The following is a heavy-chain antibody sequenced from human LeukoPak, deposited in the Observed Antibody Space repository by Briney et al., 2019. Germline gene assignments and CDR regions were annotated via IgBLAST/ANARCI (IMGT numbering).Heavy chain of an antibody. CDR2: INPSGGST. V-gene: IGHV1-46*01. J-gene: IGHJ4*02. CDR3: ATASSWGTFDY. CDR1: GYTFTSYY. Sequence: ASVKVSCKASGYTFTSYYMHWVRQAPGQGLEWMGIINPSGGSTSYAQKFQGRVTMTRDMSTSTVYMELSSLRSEDTAVYYCATASSWGTFDYWGQGTLVTVSS. D-gene: IGHD6-13*01.